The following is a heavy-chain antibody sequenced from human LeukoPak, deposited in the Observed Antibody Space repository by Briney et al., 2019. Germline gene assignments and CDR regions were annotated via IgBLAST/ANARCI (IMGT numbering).Heavy chain of an antibody. V-gene: IGHV4-61*05. D-gene: IGHD4-17*01. CDR3: ARHGGAYGFDY. J-gene: IGHJ4*02. CDR1: GASISSSSYY. CDR2: IYYIGST. Sequence: SETLSLTCTVSGASISSSSYYWGWVRQPPGKGLEWIGCIYYIGSTNYNPSLKSRVTISVDTSKNQFSLKLSSVTAADTAVYYCARHGGAYGFDYWGQGTLVTVSS.